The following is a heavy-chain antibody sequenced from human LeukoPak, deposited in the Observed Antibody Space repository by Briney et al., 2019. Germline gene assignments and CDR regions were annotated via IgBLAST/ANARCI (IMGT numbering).Heavy chain of an antibody. D-gene: IGHD3-22*01. Sequence: ASVKVSCKASGYTFTGYYMHWVRQAPGQGLEWMGWINPNSGGTNCAQKFQGRVTMTRDTSISTAYMELSRLRSDDTAVYYCARGLTYYDSSGHWGQGTLVTVSS. J-gene: IGHJ4*02. CDR2: INPNSGGT. CDR1: GYTFTGYY. CDR3: ARGLTYYDSSGH. V-gene: IGHV1-2*02.